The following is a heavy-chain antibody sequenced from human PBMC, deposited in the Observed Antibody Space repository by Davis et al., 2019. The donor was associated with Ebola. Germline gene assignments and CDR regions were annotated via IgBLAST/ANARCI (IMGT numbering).Heavy chain of an antibody. CDR1: GFTFSSYA. V-gene: IGHV3-30-3*01. CDR2: ISYDGSNK. D-gene: IGHD4/OR15-4a*01. J-gene: IGHJ4*02. CDR3: ARSTMLDY. Sequence: SCAASGFTFSSYAMHWVRQAPGKGLEWVAVISYDGSNKYYADSVKGRFTISRDNSKNTLYLQMNSLRAEDTAVYYCARSTMLDYWGQGTLVTVSS.